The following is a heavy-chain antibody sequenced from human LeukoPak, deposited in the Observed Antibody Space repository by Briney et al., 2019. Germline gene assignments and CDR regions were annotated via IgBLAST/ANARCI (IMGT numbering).Heavy chain of an antibody. CDR1: GFTFSTYS. J-gene: IGHJ4*02. Sequence: GGSLRLSCAASGFTFSTYSMNWVRQAPGKGLEWVSSISSSNNYIYYADSVKGRFTISRDNAKNSLYLQMNSLRAEDTAVYYCARPHSYGYAYFDYWGQGILVTVSS. V-gene: IGHV3-21*01. D-gene: IGHD5-18*01. CDR3: ARPHSYGYAYFDY. CDR2: ISSSNNYI.